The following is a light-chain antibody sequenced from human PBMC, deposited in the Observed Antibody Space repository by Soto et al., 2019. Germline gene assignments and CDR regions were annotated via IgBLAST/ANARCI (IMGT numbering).Light chain of an antibody. V-gene: IGKV1-6*01. CDR1: QGIRND. CDR2: AAS. Sequence: AIQMTQSPSSLSASVGDRXXITCXASQGIRNDLGWYQQKPGKAPKLLIYAASSLQSGVPSRFSGSGSGTDFTLTISSLQPEDFATYYCLQDYNYPWTFGQGTKVEIK. J-gene: IGKJ1*01. CDR3: LQDYNYPWT.